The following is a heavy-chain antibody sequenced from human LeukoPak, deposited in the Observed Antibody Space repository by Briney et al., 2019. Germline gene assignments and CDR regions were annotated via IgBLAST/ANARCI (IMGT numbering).Heavy chain of an antibody. CDR1: GGTFSSYA. V-gene: IGHV1-69*13. D-gene: IGHD3-22*01. CDR3: ARGGYYDSSGYYSGYH. Sequence: SVTVSCKASGGTFSSYAISWVRQAPAQGLEWMGGIIPIFGTANYAQKFQGRVTITADESTSTAYMELSSLRSEDTAVYYCARGGYYDSSGYYSGYHWGQGTLVTVSS. J-gene: IGHJ4*02. CDR2: IIPIFGTA.